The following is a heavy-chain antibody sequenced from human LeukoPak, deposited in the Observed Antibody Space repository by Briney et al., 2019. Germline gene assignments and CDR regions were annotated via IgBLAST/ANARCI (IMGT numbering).Heavy chain of an antibody. CDR2: INQRRNT. CDR3: ARHGWHAWYFDL. V-gene: IGHV4-34*01. Sequence: SETLSLTCVVYGESFSGYSWSWIRQPPGKGLEWIGEINQRRNTNYNPSLKSRVTISIDTSKNQFSLRLSSVTAADTAVYYCARHGWHAWYFDLWGRGTLVTVSS. D-gene: IGHD6-19*01. J-gene: IGHJ2*01. CDR1: GESFSGYS.